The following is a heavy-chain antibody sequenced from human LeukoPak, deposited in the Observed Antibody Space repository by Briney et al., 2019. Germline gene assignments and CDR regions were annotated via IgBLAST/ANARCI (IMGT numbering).Heavy chain of an antibody. D-gene: IGHD3-16*01. Sequence: GRSLRLSCAASGFSFNSYGMHWVRQAPGKGLEWVSYISSSSSSIYYADSVKGRFTISRDNAENSLYLQMNSLRDEDTAVYYCARDTGGPDYWGQGTLVTVSS. CDR1: GFSFNSYG. J-gene: IGHJ4*02. CDR2: ISSSSSSI. CDR3: ARDTGGPDY. V-gene: IGHV3-48*02.